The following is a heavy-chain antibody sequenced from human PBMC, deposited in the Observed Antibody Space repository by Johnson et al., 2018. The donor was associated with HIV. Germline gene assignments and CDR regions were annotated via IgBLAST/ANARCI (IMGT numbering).Heavy chain of an antibody. CDR2: INWNGGST. CDR3: TTDPVAGWLENAFDI. Sequence: VQLVESGGGVVQPGGSLRLSCAASGFTVSSNYMSWVRQAPGKGLEWVSGINWNGGSTGYGDSVKGRFTISRDNSKNTLYLQMNSLRAEDTAVYYCTTDPVAGWLENAFDIWGQGTMVTVSS. J-gene: IGHJ3*02. CDR1: GFTVSSNY. D-gene: IGHD6-19*01. V-gene: IGHV3-53*01.